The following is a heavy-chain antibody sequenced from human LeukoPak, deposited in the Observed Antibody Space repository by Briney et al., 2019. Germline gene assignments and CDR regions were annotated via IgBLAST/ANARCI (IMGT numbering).Heavy chain of an antibody. CDR2: IYHSGST. CDR3: ARGRSNYYGMDV. D-gene: IGHD1-26*01. V-gene: IGHV4-30-2*01. CDR1: GGSISSGGYS. Sequence: SQTLSLTCAVSGGSISSGGYSRSWIRQPPGKGLEWIGYIYHSGSTNYNPSLKSRVTMSVDTSKNLFSLKVSSVTAADTAVYYCARGRSNYYGMDVRGQGTTVTVSS. J-gene: IGHJ6*02.